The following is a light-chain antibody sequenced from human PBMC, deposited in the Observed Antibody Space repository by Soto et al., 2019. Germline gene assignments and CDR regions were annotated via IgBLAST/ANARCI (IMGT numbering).Light chain of an antibody. V-gene: IGKV3-20*01. Sequence: EIVLTQSPGTLSLSPGERATLSCRASQSISSNYLAWYQQRPGQAPRLLIFGASYRATGIPDRFSGSGSGTDFTITISRLEPEDFAVYCCQQYSSSPPEFTFGPGTRVDSK. J-gene: IGKJ3*01. CDR2: GAS. CDR1: QSISSNY. CDR3: QQYSSSPPEFT.